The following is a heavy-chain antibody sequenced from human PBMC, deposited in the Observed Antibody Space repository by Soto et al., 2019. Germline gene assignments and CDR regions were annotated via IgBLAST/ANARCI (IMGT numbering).Heavy chain of an antibody. D-gene: IGHD6-13*01. CDR1: GFTFSNYA. CDR3: AIETEAGASGAFDH. J-gene: IGHJ4*02. CDR2: ISGRGNSA. V-gene: IGHV3-23*01. Sequence: GGSLRLSCAASGFTFSNYAMSWVRQAPGKGLEWVSAISGRGNSASYADSVKGRFTISRDNSKNTLYLQMSSLRVEDTAVYYCAIETEAGASGAFDHWGQGTLVTVSS.